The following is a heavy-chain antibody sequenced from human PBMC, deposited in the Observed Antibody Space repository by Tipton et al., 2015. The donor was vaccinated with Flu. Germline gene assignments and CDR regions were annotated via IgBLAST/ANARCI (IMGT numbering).Heavy chain of an antibody. CDR2: IWYDGSNK. V-gene: IGHV3-33*01. Sequence: SLRLSCAASGFTFSSYGMHWVRQAPGKGLEWVAVIWYDGSNKYYADSVKGRFTISRDNSKNTLYLQMNSLTAEDTAVYYCAREQHIVVGTSPPAYWGQGTLVTVSS. CDR1: GFTFSSYG. D-gene: IGHD2-21*02. J-gene: IGHJ4*02. CDR3: AREQHIVVGTSPPAY.